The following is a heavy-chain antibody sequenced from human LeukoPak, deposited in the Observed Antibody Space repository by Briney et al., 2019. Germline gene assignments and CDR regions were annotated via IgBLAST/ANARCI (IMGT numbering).Heavy chain of an antibody. CDR2: IYSSGST. V-gene: IGHV3-53*01. CDR1: GFTVSSNY. D-gene: IGHD1-26*01. CDR3: ARDIGPRGWFDP. Sequence: GGSLRLSCAAYGFTVSSNYMRWVRQAPGKGLEWVSVIYSSGSTYYPDSVKGPFTISRNNAKNTLYLQMTRLRAEDTAVYYCARDIGPRGWFDPWGQGTLVTVSS. J-gene: IGHJ5*02.